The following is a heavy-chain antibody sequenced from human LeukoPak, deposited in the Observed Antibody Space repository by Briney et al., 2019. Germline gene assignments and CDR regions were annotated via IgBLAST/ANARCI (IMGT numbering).Heavy chain of an antibody. Sequence: SETLSLTCTVPGGSISSSNYYWGWIRQPPGKGLEWIGSMYYSGSTYYNPSLKSRVTISVDTSKNQFSLKLSSVTAADTAVYYCARDDYGGNVSFDFWGQGTLVTVSS. V-gene: IGHV4-39*02. CDR2: MYYSGST. CDR3: ARDDYGGNVSFDF. D-gene: IGHD4-23*01. CDR1: GGSISSSNYY. J-gene: IGHJ4*02.